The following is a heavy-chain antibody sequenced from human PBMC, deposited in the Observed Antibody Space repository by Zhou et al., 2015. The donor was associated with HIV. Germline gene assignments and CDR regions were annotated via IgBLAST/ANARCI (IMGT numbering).Heavy chain of an antibody. CDR2: IIPIFGTA. D-gene: IGHD3-16*01. CDR1: GGTFSSYA. CDR3: ARAVMITFGGVTIKGAWFDP. J-gene: IGHJ5*02. Sequence: QVQLVQSGAEVKKPGSSVKVSCKASGGTFSSYAISWVRQAPGQGLEWMGGIIPIFGTANYAQKFQGRVTITADESTSTAYMELSSLRSEDTAVYYCARAVMITFGGVTIKGAWFDPWGQGTLVTVSS. V-gene: IGHV1-69*01.